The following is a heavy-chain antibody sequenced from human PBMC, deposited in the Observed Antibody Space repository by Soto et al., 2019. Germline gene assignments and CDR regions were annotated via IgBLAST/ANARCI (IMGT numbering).Heavy chain of an antibody. CDR3: ARRSSSWYVAARAGPLH. CDR2: INHSGST. Sequence: SETLSLTCAVYGGSFSGYYWSWIRQPPGKGLEWIGEINHSGSTNYNPSLKSRVTISVDTSKNQFSLKLSSVTAADTAVYYCARRSSSWYVAARAGPLHWGQGTLVTVSS. D-gene: IGHD6-13*01. V-gene: IGHV4-34*01. J-gene: IGHJ4*02. CDR1: GGSFSGYY.